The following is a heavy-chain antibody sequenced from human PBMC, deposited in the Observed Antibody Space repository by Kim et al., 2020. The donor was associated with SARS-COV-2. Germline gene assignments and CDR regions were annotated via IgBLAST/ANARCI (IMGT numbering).Heavy chain of an antibody. D-gene: IGHD6-13*01. CDR1: GFTFSNAW. CDR2: IKSKTDGGTT. Sequence: GGSLRLSCAASGFTFSNAWMSWVRQAPGKGLEWVGRIKSKTDGGTTEYSAPVKGRFTISRDDSKNTLYLQMNSLKNKDTAVYYCTTGEAAAGHYYCYYYGMDVWGQGTTVTVSS. V-gene: IGHV3-15*01. CDR3: TTGEAAAGHYYCYYYGMDV. J-gene: IGHJ6*02.